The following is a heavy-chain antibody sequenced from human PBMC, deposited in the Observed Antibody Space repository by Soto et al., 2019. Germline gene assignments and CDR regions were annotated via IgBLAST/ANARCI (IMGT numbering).Heavy chain of an antibody. Sequence: ASVKISCKASGYTFTSYYRHWVRQAPGQGLEWMGIINPSGGRTSYAQKFQGRVTMTRDTSTSTVYMERSSMRSADTAVYYCAGAAERWLQFIAAMSRSSAFDICVQGTMVTGSS. V-gene: IGHV1-46*01. CDR3: AGAAERWLQFIAAMSRSSAFDI. D-gene: IGHD5-12*01. CDR1: GYTFTSYY. J-gene: IGHJ3*02. CDR2: INPSGGRT.